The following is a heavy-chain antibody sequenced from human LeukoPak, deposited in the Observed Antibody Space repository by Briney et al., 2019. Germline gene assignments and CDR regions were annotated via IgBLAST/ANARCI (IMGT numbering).Heavy chain of an antibody. CDR3: ARATQTDYDILTGYYSAAFDI. CDR2: IGTAGDT. D-gene: IGHD3-9*01. Sequence: PGGSLRLSCAASGFTFSSYDMHWVRHATGKGLEWVSAIGTAGDTYYPGSVKGRFTISRENAKNSLYLQMNSLRAGDTAVYYCARATQTDYDILTGYYSAAFDIWGQGTMVTVSS. V-gene: IGHV3-13*01. CDR1: GFTFSSYD. J-gene: IGHJ3*02.